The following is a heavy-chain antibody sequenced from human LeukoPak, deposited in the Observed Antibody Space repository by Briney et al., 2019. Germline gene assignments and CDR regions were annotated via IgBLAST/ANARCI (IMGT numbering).Heavy chain of an antibody. J-gene: IGHJ6*03. CDR3: ARGKLELDYYYYYYMDV. V-gene: IGHV4-59*08. CDR2: ISYSGST. Sequence: SETLSLTCTVSGDSMTDYYWSWIRQPPGMGLEWIGYISYSGSTNYNPSFKSRVTFSIDTSKNQFSLWLDSVTAADTAVYYCARGKLELDYYYYYYMDVWGKGTTVTVSS. CDR1: GDSMTDYY. D-gene: IGHD1-7*01.